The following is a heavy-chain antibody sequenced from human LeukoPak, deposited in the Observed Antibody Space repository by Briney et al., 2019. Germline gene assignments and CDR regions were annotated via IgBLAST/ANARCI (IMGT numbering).Heavy chain of an antibody. CDR3: ASYDSSGSY. D-gene: IGHD3-22*01. V-gene: IGHV3-48*03. J-gene: IGHJ4*02. CDR2: ISSSVSTI. Sequence: GGSLRLSCAASGFTFSSYEMNWVRQAPGKRLEWVSYISSSVSTIHYADSVKGRFTISRDNAKNSLYLQMNSLRAEDTAVYYCASYDSSGSYWGQGTLVTVSS. CDR1: GFTFSSYE.